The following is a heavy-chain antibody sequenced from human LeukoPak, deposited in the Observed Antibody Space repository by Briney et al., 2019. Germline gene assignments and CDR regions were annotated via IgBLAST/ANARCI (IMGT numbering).Heavy chain of an antibody. Sequence: ASETLSLTCTVSGDSISSAGYYWSWIRQPAGKGLEWIGRIYTSGSTKYNPSFQGRVTMSLDTSKNQFSLRLSSVTAADTAIYYCAKYKFGSDYFSNWGQGTLVTVSS. CDR1: GDSISSAGYY. CDR3: AKYKFGSDYFSN. J-gene: IGHJ4*02. D-gene: IGHD2/OR15-2a*01. CDR2: IYTSGST. V-gene: IGHV4-61*02.